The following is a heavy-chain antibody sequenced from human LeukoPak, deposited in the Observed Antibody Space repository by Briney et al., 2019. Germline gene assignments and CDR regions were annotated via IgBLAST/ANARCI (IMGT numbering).Heavy chain of an antibody. CDR1: GYTLTELS. V-gene: IGHV1-24*01. CDR2: FDPEDGET. CDR3: ATDRRGYYGMDV. Sequence: ASVKVSCKVSGYTLTELSMHWVRQAPGKGLEWMGGFDPEDGETIYAQKFQGRVTMTEDTSTDTAYMELSSLRSEDTAVYYCATDRRGYYGMDVWGQGTTVTVSS. J-gene: IGHJ6*02.